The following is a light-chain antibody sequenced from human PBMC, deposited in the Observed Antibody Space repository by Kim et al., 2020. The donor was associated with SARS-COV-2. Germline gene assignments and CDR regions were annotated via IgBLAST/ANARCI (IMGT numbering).Light chain of an antibody. Sequence: PERTVAHTRATSTGAVTEGQHANWFQQKPGQAPGALIYGTRNKHSWTPARCAASLLGGEAALTLSGVQPEDEADYYGLLYYGGAVVFGGGTQLTVL. CDR3: LLYYGGAVV. J-gene: IGLJ2*01. CDR2: GTR. CDR1: TGAVTEGQH. V-gene: IGLV7-43*01.